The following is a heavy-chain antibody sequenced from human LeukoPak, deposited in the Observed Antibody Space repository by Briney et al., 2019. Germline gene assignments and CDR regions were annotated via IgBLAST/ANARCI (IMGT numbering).Heavy chain of an antibody. V-gene: IGHV4-59*01. CDR1: GGSFSGYY. CDR2: IYYSGST. CDR3: ARRMKLAAKGDAFDI. Sequence: PSETLSLTCAVYGGSFSGYYWSWIRQPPGKGLEWIGYIYYSGSTNYNPSLKSRVTISVDTSKNQFSLKLSSVTAADTAVYYCARRMKLAAKGDAFDIWGQGTMVTVSS. J-gene: IGHJ3*02. D-gene: IGHD2-15*01.